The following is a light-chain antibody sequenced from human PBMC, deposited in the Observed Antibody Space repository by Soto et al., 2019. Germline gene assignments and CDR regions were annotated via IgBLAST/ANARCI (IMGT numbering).Light chain of an antibody. CDR3: QAWDSSTVV. V-gene: IGLV3-1*01. Sequence: SYELTQPPSVSVSPGQTASITCSGDKLGDKYACWYRQKPGQSPVLVIYQDSKRPSGIPERFSGSNSGNTATLTISGTQAMDEADSYCQAWDSSTVVFGGGTKLTVL. J-gene: IGLJ2*01. CDR1: KLGDKY. CDR2: QDS.